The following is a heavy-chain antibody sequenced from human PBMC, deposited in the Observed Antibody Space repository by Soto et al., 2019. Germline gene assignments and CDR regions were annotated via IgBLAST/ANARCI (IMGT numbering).Heavy chain of an antibody. V-gene: IGHV4-59*01. D-gene: IGHD5-12*01. CDR1: GGSISSYY. J-gene: IGHJ3*02. Sequence: SETLSLTCTVSGGSISSYYWSWIRQPPGKGLEWIGYIYYSGSTNYNPSLKSRVTISVDTSKNQFSLKLSSVTAADTAVYYCAREVPIWYSGYGDGAFDIWGQGTMVTVSS. CDR2: IYYSGST. CDR3: AREVPIWYSGYGDGAFDI.